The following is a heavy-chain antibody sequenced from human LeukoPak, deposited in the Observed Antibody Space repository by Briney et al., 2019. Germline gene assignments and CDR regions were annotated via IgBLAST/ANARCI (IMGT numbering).Heavy chain of an antibody. CDR2: IYYSGST. V-gene: IGHV4-30-4*08. D-gene: IGHD3-10*01. CDR1: GGSISSGDYY. CDR3: AREPGGSGSYYCDY. J-gene: IGHJ4*02. Sequence: PSETLSLTCTVSGGSISSGDYYWSWIRQPPGKGLEWIGYIYYSGSTYYNPSLKSRVTILVDTSKNQFSLRLSSVTAADTAVYYCAREPGGSGSYYCDYWGQGTLVAVSS.